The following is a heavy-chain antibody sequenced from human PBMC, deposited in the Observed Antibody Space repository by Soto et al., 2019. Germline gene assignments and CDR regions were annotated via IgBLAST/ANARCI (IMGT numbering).Heavy chain of an antibody. D-gene: IGHD6-13*01. J-gene: IGHJ4*02. CDR1: GGSISSYY. CDR2: IYYSGST. CDR3: ARGRSSSSWRKNYFDY. V-gene: IGHV4-59*01. Sequence: SETLSLTCTVSGGSISSYYWSWIRQPPGKGLEWIGYIYYSGSTNYNPSLKSRVTISVDTSKNQFSLKLSSVTAADTAVYYCARGRSSSSWRKNYFDYWGQGTLVTVSS.